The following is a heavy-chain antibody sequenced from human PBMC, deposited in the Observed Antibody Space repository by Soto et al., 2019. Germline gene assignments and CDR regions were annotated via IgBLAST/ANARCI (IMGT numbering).Heavy chain of an antibody. CDR2: IYSGGST. Sequence: GGSLRLSCAASGFTVSSNYMSWVRQAPGKGLEWVSVIYSGGSTYYADSVKGRFTISRDNSKNTLYLQMNSLRAEDTAVYYCASQYSSGWASFGYWGQGTLVTVSS. CDR3: ASQYSSGWASFGY. J-gene: IGHJ4*02. CDR1: GFTVSSNY. D-gene: IGHD6-19*01. V-gene: IGHV3-66*04.